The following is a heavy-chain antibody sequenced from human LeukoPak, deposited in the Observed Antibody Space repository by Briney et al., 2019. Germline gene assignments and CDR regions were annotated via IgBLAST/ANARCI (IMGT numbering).Heavy chain of an antibody. CDR2: MNPNSGNT. Sequence: ASVKVSCKASGYTFTSYDINWVRQATGQGLEWMGWMNPNSGNTGYAQKFQGRVTITRNTSISTAYMELSSLRSEDTAVYYCARAVTVAGTSDYWRQGTLVTVSS. CDR1: GYTFTSYD. V-gene: IGHV1-8*03. CDR3: ARAVTVAGTSDY. D-gene: IGHD6-19*01. J-gene: IGHJ4*02.